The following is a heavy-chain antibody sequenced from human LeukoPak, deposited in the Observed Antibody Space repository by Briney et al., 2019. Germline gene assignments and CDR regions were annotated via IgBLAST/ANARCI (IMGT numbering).Heavy chain of an antibody. J-gene: IGHJ5*02. D-gene: IGHD6-13*01. CDR1: GGSISSSSYY. V-gene: IGHV4-39*07. Sequence: SETLSLTCTVSGGSISSSSYYWGWIRQPPGKGLEWIGSIYYSGSTYYNPSLKSRVTISVDTSKNQFSPKLSSVTAADTAVYYCAREVRTAAAGTAWFDPWGQGTLVTVSS. CDR3: AREVRTAAAGTAWFDP. CDR2: IYYSGST.